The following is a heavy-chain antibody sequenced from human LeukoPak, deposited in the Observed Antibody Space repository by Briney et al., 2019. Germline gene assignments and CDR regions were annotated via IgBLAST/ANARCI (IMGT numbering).Heavy chain of an antibody. V-gene: IGHV1-69*05. CDR1: GFTFSSYA. CDR3: ARGRRGYSGYDSVNMDV. CDR2: IIPICGTA. J-gene: IGHJ6*03. Sequence: ASVKVSCTASGFTFSSYAISWVRQAPGQGLEWMGGIIPICGTANYAQKFQGRVTITTDESTSTAYMELSRLRSEDTAVYYCARGRRGYSGYDSVNMDVGAKGTTVTVSS. D-gene: IGHD5-12*01.